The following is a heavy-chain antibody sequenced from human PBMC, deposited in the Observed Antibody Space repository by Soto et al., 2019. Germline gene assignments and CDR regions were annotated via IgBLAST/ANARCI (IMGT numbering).Heavy chain of an antibody. CDR2: MNPNSGNT. D-gene: IGHD3-22*01. J-gene: IGHJ6*02. V-gene: IGHV1-8*01. Sequence: ASVKVSCKASGYTFASYDINWGRQATGQGLEWMGWMNPNSGNTGYAQKFQGRVTMTRNTSISTAYMELSSLRSEDTAVYYCASSGITMRYYYYYGMDVWGQGTTVTVSS. CDR1: GYTFASYD. CDR3: ASSGITMRYYYYYGMDV.